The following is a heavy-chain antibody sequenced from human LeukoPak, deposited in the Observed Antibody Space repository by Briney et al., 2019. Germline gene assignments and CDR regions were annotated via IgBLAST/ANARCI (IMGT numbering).Heavy chain of an antibody. CDR2: ISGSGGST. V-gene: IGHV3-23*01. Sequence: PGGSLRLSCAASGFTFSSYGMSWVRQAPGKGLEWVSAISGSGGSTYYADSVKGRFTISRDNSKNTLYLQMNSLRAEDTAVYYCAKDRVLLWFGELLWNDAFDIWGQGTMVTVSS. J-gene: IGHJ3*02. D-gene: IGHD3-10*01. CDR1: GFTFSSYG. CDR3: AKDRVLLWFGELLWNDAFDI.